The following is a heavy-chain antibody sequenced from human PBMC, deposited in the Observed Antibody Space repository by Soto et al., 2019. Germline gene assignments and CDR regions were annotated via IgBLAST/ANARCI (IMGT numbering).Heavy chain of an antibody. CDR3: SSSIFGVIVTRNY. CDR1: GFTFSDSA. D-gene: IGHD3-3*02. V-gene: IGHV3-73*01. J-gene: IGHJ4*02. Sequence: GGSLRLSCAASGFTFSDSAIHWVRQASGKGLEWVGRIRTKTNSYATTYAASVEGRFTISRDDSKKTSYLQMNSLKTEDTAVYYCSSSIFGVIVTRNYWGQGTLVTVSS. CDR2: IRTKTNSYAT.